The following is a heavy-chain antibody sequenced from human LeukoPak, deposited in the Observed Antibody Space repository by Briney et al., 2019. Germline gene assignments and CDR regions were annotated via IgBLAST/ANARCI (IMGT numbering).Heavy chain of an antibody. Sequence: ASVKVSCKASGYTFTSYYMHWVRQAPGQGLEWMGIINPSGGSTSYAQKFQGRVTMTRDTSTSTVYMELSSLRSEDTAAYYCARGINDFWSGYHFDYWGQGTLVTVSS. CDR1: GYTFTSYY. CDR3: ARGINDFWSGYHFDY. V-gene: IGHV1-46*01. CDR2: INPSGGST. J-gene: IGHJ4*02. D-gene: IGHD3-3*01.